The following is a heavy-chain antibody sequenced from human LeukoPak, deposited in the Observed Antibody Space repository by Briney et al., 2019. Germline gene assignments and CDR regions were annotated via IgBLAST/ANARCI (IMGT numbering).Heavy chain of an antibody. V-gene: IGHV3-74*01. CDR2: INSDGSNI. D-gene: IGHD4-17*01. Sequence: GGSLRLSCAPSGFTFSSYWMHWVRQAPGKGLVWVARINSDGSNINYADSVKGRFTISRDNAKNTLYLQMDSLRAEDTAVYYCVREETTVSHYGMDVWGQGTTVTVSS. CDR1: GFTFSSYW. J-gene: IGHJ6*02. CDR3: VREETTVSHYGMDV.